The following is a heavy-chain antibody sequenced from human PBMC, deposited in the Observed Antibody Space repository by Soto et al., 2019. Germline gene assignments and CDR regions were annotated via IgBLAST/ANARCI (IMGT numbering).Heavy chain of an antibody. Sequence: PSETLSLTCAAYGGSFSCYYWSWIRQPPGKGLEWIGEINHSGSTNYNPSLKSRVTISVDTSKNQFSLKLSSVTAADTAVYYCARRTYXYGSGNYPYYYYYGMDVWGQGTTVTVSS. CDR3: ARRTYXYGSGNYPYYYYYGMDV. CDR2: INHSGST. V-gene: IGHV4-34*01. D-gene: IGHD3-10*01. J-gene: IGHJ6*02. CDR1: GGSFSCYY.